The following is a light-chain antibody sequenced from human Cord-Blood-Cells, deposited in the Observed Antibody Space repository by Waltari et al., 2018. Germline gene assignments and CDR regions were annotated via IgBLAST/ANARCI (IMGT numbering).Light chain of an antibody. V-gene: IGLV1-40*01. J-gene: IGLJ3*02. Sequence: QSVLTQPPSVSGAPGQRVTISCTGSSSPIGAGYDLHWYQQLPGTAPKLLIYGNSNRPSGVPDRFSGSKSGTSASLAITGLQAEDESDYYCQSYDSSLSGWVFGGGTKLTVL. CDR3: QSYDSSLSGWV. CDR1: SSPIGAGYD. CDR2: GNS.